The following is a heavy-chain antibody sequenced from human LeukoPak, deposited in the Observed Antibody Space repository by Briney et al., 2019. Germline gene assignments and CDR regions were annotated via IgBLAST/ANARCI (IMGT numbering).Heavy chain of an antibody. Sequence: GESLKISCKGSGYNFTSYWIGWVRQMPGKGLEWMGIIYPGDSDTRYSPSFQGQVTISADKSISTAYLQWSSLKASDTAMYYCARPAYSSSNYFDYWGQGTLVTVSS. CDR1: GYNFTSYW. CDR2: IYPGDSDT. V-gene: IGHV5-51*01. J-gene: IGHJ4*02. CDR3: ARPAYSSSNYFDY. D-gene: IGHD6-6*01.